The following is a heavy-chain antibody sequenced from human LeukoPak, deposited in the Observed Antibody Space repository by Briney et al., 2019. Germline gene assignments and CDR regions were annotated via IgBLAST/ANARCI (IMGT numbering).Heavy chain of an antibody. CDR2: IYPGDSDT. Sequence: GESLKISCKGSGYSFTSYWIGWVRQMPGKGLEWMGIIYPGDSDTRYSPSFQGQVTISADKSISTAYLQWSSLKASDTAMYYCARHVLGVPRWATVTQADWYFDLWGRGTLVTVSS. D-gene: IGHD4-11*01. V-gene: IGHV5-51*01. CDR3: ARHVLGVPRWATVTQADWYFDL. J-gene: IGHJ2*01. CDR1: GYSFTSYW.